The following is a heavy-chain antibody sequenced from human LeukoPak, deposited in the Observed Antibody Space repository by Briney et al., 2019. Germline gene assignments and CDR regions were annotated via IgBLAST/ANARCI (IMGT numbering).Heavy chain of an antibody. Sequence: GGSLRLSCAASGFTFTTYNMHWVRQAPGKGLEWVAVIWYDGTNKDYADSVKGRFTISRDNAKNTLYLQMNSLRVEDTAIYYCFREGGDWGQGTLVTVSS. CDR3: FREGGD. CDR1: GFTFTTYN. CDR2: IWYDGTNK. D-gene: IGHD3-10*01. V-gene: IGHV3-33*03. J-gene: IGHJ4*02.